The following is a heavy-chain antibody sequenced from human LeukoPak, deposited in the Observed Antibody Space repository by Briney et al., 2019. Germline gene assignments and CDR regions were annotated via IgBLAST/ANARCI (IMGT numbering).Heavy chain of an antibody. V-gene: IGHV1-46*03. CDR3: ARDGWFGELGLWFDP. J-gene: IGHJ5*02. CDR2: INPSGGST. CDR1: GYTFTSYY. Sequence: ASVKVSCKXSGYTFTSYYMHWVRQAPGQGLEWMGIINPSGGSTSYSQKFQGRVTMTRDTSTSTAYMELSSLRSEDTAVYYCARDGWFGELGLWFDPWGQGTLVTVSS. D-gene: IGHD3-10*01.